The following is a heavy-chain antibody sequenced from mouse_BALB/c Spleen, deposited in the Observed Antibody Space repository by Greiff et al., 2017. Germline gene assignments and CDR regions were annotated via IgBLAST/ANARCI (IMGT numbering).Heavy chain of an antibody. CDR2: ISNGGGST. J-gene: IGHJ4*01. Sequence: EVKLVESGGGLVQPGGSLKLSCAASGFTFSSYTMSWVRQTPEKRLEWVAYISNGGGSTYYPDTVKGRFTISRDNAKNTLYLQMSSLKSEDTAMYYCARHIPLSTMITTRAMDYWGQGTSVTVSS. D-gene: IGHD2-4*01. V-gene: IGHV5-12-2*01. CDR3: ARHIPLSTMITTRAMDY. CDR1: GFTFSSYT.